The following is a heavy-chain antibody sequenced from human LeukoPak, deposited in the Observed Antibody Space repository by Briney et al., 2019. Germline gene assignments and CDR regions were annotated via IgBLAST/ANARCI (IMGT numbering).Heavy chain of an antibody. Sequence: GGSLRLSCAASGFTFRDYFMSWIRQAPGKGLEWVAYTNTAGNTIYYADSMKGRFTISRDNAKNSLYLQMNTLRAEDTAVYYCARATYDSRAVYAFDIWGQGTMVTVSP. V-gene: IGHV3-11*01. J-gene: IGHJ3*02. CDR1: GFTFRDYF. D-gene: IGHD3-22*01. CDR3: ARATYDSRAVYAFDI. CDR2: TNTAGNTI.